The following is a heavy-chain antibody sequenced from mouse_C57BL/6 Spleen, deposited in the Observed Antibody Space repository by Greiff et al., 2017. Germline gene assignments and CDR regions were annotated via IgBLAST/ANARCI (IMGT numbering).Heavy chain of an antibody. J-gene: IGHJ1*03. D-gene: IGHD1-1*01. V-gene: IGHV3-6*01. CDR3: ARDDTTVGPYWYFDV. CDR1: GYSITSGYY. Sequence: EVHLVESGPGLVKPSQSLSLTCSVTGYSITSGYYWNWIRQFPGNQLEWMGYISYDGSNNYNPSLKNRISITRDTSKNQFFLKLNSVTTEDTATDYCARDDTTVGPYWYFDVWGTGTTVTVSS. CDR2: ISYDGSN.